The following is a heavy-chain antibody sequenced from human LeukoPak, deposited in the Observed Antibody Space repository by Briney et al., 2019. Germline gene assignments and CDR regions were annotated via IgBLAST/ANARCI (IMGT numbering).Heavy chain of an antibody. CDR2: SYYSGST. D-gene: IGHD3-9*01. V-gene: IGHV4-59*08. J-gene: IGHJ4*02. Sequence: SSETLSLTCTVSGGSIGSHYWSWIRQPPGKGLEWIGYSYYSGSTNYNPSLKSRVTISVDTSKNQFSLKLSSVTAADTAVYYCARHSVDFPYDISPYYFDYWGQGNLVTVSS. CDR1: GGSIGSHY. CDR3: ARHSVDFPYDISPYYFDY.